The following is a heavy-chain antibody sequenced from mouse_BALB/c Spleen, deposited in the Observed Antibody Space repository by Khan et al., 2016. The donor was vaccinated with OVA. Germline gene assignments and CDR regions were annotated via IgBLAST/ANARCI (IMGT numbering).Heavy chain of an antibody. CDR1: GFSLTDYG. Sequence: QVQLKESGPGLVAPSQSLSITCTVSGFSLTDYGVNWIRQPPGKGLEWLGIIWGGGSTYYNSALKSRLSISKDNSKSQVFLKMNSLQTHYTAMYYCSKPYYAHYYAMDYWGQVTSVTVSS. V-gene: IGHV2-6-5*01. J-gene: IGHJ4*01. CDR2: IWGGGST. CDR3: SKPYYAHYYAMDY. D-gene: IGHD2-10*01.